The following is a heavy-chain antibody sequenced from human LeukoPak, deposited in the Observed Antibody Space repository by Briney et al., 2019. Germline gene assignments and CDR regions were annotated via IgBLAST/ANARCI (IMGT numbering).Heavy chain of an antibody. J-gene: IGHJ4*02. Sequence: GGSLRLSCAASGFTFSSYSMNWVRQAPGEGLEWVSYISSLSGTIYYADSVKGRFTISRDNAKNSLYLQMDSLRAEDTAVYYCASPSSGWYVDSFDYWGQGTLVTVSS. CDR1: GFTFSSYS. CDR3: ASPSSGWYVDSFDY. V-gene: IGHV3-48*01. D-gene: IGHD6-19*01. CDR2: ISSLSGTI.